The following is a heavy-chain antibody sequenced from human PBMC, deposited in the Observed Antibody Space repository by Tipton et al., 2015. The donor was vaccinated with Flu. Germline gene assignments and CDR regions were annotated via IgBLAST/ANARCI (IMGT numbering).Heavy chain of an antibody. CDR2: IYTSGST. CDR3: ARSYSSGWFYAFDI. V-gene: IGHV4-4*07. CDR1: GGSISSYY. J-gene: IGHJ3*02. D-gene: IGHD6-19*01. Sequence: TLSLTCTVPGGSISSYYWSWIRQPAGKGLEWIGRIYTSGSTNYTPPLKSRVTMSVDTSKTQFSLKLSAVTAADTAVYYCARSYSSGWFYAFDIWGQGTMVTVSS.